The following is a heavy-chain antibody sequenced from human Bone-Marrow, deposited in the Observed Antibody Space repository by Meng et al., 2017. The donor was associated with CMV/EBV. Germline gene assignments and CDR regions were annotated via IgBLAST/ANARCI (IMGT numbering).Heavy chain of an antibody. D-gene: IGHD6-19*01. CDR1: GGSISSYY. J-gene: IGHJ3*02. CDR2: IYYSGST. CDR3: ARLSGSGWWGFAFDI. Sequence: SETLSLTCTVSGGSISSYYWSWIRQPPGKGLEWIGYIYYSGSTNYNPSLKSRVTISVDTSKNQFSLKLSSVTAADTAMYYCARLSGSGWWGFAFDIWGQGTMVTVSS. V-gene: IGHV4-59*01.